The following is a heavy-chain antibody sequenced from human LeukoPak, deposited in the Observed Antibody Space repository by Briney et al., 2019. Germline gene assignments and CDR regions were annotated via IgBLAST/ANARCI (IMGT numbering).Heavy chain of an antibody. CDR1: GFIFSTYG. CDR2: IWPDGSNK. D-gene: IGHD2-15*01. CDR3: AREGCSGGSCYATRDYYYYGMDV. Sequence: PGRSLRLSCATSGFIFSTYGIHWVRQAPGKGLEWVAVIWPDGSNKYYADSVKGRFTISRDNSKNTLYLQMNSLRAEDTAVYYCAREGCSGGSCYATRDYYYYGMDVWDQGTTVTVSS. J-gene: IGHJ6*02. V-gene: IGHV3-33*01.